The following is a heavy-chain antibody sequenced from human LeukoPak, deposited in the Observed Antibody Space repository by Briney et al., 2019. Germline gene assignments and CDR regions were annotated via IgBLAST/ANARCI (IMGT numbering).Heavy chain of an antibody. V-gene: IGHV3-49*04. Sequence: GGSLRLSCTASGFPFGDYAMSWVRQAPGKGLEWVGFIRSKAYGGTTGYAASVKGRFTISRDGSKSVAFLQMNSLKTEYTAVCYCTTTTLDRSWYSDSSYWFDPWGQGTLVTVSS. CDR2: IRSKAYGGTT. CDR3: TTTTLDRSWYSDSSYWFDP. CDR1: GFPFGDYA. J-gene: IGHJ5*02. D-gene: IGHD6-13*01.